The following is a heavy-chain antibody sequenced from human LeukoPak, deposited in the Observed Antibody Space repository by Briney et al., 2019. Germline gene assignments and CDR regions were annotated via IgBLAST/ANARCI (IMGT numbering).Heavy chain of an antibody. CDR1: GGSISSSSYY. J-gene: IGHJ3*02. Sequence: SETLSLTCTVSGGSISSSSYYWGWIRQPPGKGLEWIGYIYYGGSTNYNPPLKSRVTISVDTSKNQFSLKLSSVTAADTAVYYCARAIVGATSAAFDIWGQGTMVTVSS. CDR2: IYYGGST. V-gene: IGHV4-61*05. D-gene: IGHD1-26*01. CDR3: ARAIVGATSAAFDI.